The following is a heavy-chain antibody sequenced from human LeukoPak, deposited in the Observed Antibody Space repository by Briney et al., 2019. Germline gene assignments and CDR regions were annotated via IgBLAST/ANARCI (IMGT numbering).Heavy chain of an antibody. CDR1: GFTFSHYW. CDR3: AHSGSYFDY. J-gene: IGHJ4*02. V-gene: IGHV3-7*01. D-gene: IGHD1-26*01. CDR2: IKEDGSER. Sequence: GGFLRLSCAASGFTFSHYWMSWVRQAPGKGLEWVANIKEDGSERNYVDSVKGRFTISRDNAKNSVYLQMDSLRAEDTAVYHCAHSGSYFDYLGQGTLVTVSS.